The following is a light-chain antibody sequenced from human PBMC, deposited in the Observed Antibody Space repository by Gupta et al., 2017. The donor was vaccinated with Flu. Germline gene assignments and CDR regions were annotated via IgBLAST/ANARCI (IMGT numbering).Light chain of an antibody. V-gene: IGKV2-24*01. Sequence: DVVLTQTPLSSSVTLGQPASISCRSSQSLVQSDGDTYLSWLHQKPGQPPRLLIYRISNRFAGVPDRFSGSGEGTDVTLKISRGEAEDVGVYYCRHVTQFLPITFGQGTRLEIK. CDR2: RIS. CDR1: QSLVQSDGDTY. J-gene: IGKJ5*01. CDR3: RHVTQFLPIT.